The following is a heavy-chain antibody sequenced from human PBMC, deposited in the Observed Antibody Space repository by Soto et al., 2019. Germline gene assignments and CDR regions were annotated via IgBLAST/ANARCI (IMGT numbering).Heavy chain of an antibody. CDR1: GFTFSTSP. CDR3: AKLSPASGP. CDR2: ISGSNANT. J-gene: IGHJ5*02. D-gene: IGHD3-10*01. V-gene: IGHV3-23*01. Sequence: EVQLLESGGGLVQPGGSLRLACAASGFTFSTSPMTWVRQAPGKGLEWVSSISGSNANTYYTDSVKGRFTISRDNSRSTLYLHMNSLRAEGTAVYYCAKLSPASGPWGMRTLVTVSS.